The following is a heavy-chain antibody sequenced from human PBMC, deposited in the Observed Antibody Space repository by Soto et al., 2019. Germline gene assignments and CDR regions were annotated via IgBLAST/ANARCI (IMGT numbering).Heavy chain of an antibody. D-gene: IGHD3-22*01. CDR1: GFTFSIYA. CDR2: MSRNGDNT. Sequence: EVQLLESGGGLVQPGESPRLSCAASGFTFSIYAMTWVRQAPGKGLEWVSSMSRNGDNTYYADSVKGRFTISRDNSKNTLYLQMNSLRAEDTAIYYCAKDESNSNPLYYFDFWGPGTLVTVSS. CDR3: AKDESNSNPLYYFDF. V-gene: IGHV3-23*01. J-gene: IGHJ4*02.